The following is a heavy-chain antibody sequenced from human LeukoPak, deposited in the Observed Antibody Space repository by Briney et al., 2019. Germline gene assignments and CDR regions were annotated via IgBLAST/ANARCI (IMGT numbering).Heavy chain of an antibody. V-gene: IGHV1-46*01. CDR2: INPSVVST. CDR1: GYTFTIYY. D-gene: IGHD6-25*01. CDR3: TRDPGSDYYFAFGI. Sequence: AAVKVSCKASGYTFTIYYIHSGRHTPEQGLEWMGIINPSVVSTSYAQKVHGRVTLTRDTSTRTVYMTLSSLSSEDTVFYCSTRDPGSDYYFAFGIWGKVAMVTV. J-gene: IGHJ3*02.